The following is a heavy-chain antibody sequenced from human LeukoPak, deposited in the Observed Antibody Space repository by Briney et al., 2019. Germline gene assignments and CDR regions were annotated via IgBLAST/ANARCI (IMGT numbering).Heavy chain of an antibody. V-gene: IGHV3-21*01. CDR3: AKKKTGYSYPSSFDY. D-gene: IGHD5-24*01. CDR1: GFTFSSYS. Sequence: GGSLRLSCAASGFTFSSYSMNWVRQAPGRGLEWVSSISSSSSYIYYADSVKGRFTISRDNAKNSLYLQMNSLRAEDTAVYYCAKKKTGYSYPSSFDYWGQGTLVAVSS. J-gene: IGHJ4*02. CDR2: ISSSSSYI.